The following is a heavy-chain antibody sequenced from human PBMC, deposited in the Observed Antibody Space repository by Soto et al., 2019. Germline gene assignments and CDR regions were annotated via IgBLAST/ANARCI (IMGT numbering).Heavy chain of an antibody. CDR2: ISWNSGSI. V-gene: IGHV3-9*01. J-gene: IGHJ6*02. CDR1: GFTFDDYA. CDR3: AKDMGGGPSSSWRYYYYGMDV. D-gene: IGHD6-13*01. Sequence: EVQLVESGGGVVQPGRSLRLSCAASGFTFDDYAMHWVRQAPGKGLEWVSGISWNSGSIGYADSVKGRFTISRDNAKNSLHLQMNSLRAEDNALYYCAKDMGGGPSSSWRYYYYGMDVWGHGTTVTVSS.